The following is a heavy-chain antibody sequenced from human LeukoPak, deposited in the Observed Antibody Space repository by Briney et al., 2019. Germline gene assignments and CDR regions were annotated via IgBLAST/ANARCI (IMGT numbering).Heavy chain of an antibody. D-gene: IGHD7-27*01. Sequence: GGSLRLSCAASGFTFSSYAMSWVRQAPGKGLEWVSAISGSGGSTYYAVSVRGRFTISRDNSKNTLYLQMNNLRAEDTAVYYCAKRYQTRGNWGIDYWGQGTLVTVSS. CDR3: AKRYQTRGNWGIDY. J-gene: IGHJ4*02. CDR2: ISGSGGST. V-gene: IGHV3-23*01. CDR1: GFTFSSYA.